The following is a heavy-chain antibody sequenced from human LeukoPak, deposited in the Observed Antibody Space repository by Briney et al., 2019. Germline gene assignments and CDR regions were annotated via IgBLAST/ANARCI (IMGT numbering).Heavy chain of an antibody. J-gene: IGHJ4*02. V-gene: IGHV3-23*01. Sequence: GGSLRLSCAASGFTFSSYAMSWVRQAPGKGLEWVSAISGSGGSTYYADSVKGRFTISRDNSKNTLYLQMNSLRAEDTAVYYCAKDLIPQEVETGPFDYWGQGTLVTVSS. CDR1: GFTFSSYA. CDR2: ISGSGGST. D-gene: IGHD4-23*01. CDR3: AKDLIPQEVETGPFDY.